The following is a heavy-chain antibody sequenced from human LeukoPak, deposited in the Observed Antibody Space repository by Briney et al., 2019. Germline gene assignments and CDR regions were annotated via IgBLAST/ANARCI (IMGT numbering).Heavy chain of an antibody. CDR2: IYSGGST. J-gene: IGHJ6*03. CDR1: GFTVSSNY. CDR3: AREGPYYYGSGSYYYMDV. V-gene: IGHV3-53*01. Sequence: GGSLRLSCAASGFTVSSNYMGWVRQAPGKGLEWVSVIYSGGSTYYADSVKGRFTISRDNSKNTLYLQMNSLRAEDTAVYYCAREGPYYYGSGSYYYMDVWGKGTTVTVSS. D-gene: IGHD3-10*01.